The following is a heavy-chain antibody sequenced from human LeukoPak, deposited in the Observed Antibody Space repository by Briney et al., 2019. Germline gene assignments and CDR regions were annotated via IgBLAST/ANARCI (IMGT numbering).Heavy chain of an antibody. J-gene: IGHJ4*02. CDR1: GGSIISGSYY. Sequence: SETLCLTCTVSGGSIISGSYYWSWIRQPAVKGLEWIGRIYTGGSTNYNPSLKSRVTISVDTSKNQFFLKVSSVTAADTAVYYCARDAPRVAGTPLDYWGQGTLVTVSS. CDR2: IYTGGST. CDR3: ARDAPRVAGTPLDY. V-gene: IGHV4-61*02. D-gene: IGHD6-19*01.